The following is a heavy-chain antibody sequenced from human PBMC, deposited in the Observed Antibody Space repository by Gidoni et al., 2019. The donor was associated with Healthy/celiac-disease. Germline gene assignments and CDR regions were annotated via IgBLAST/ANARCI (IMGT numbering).Heavy chain of an antibody. J-gene: IGHJ4*02. CDR1: GFTFTSYA. CDR3: AKSKGSHDYFDY. V-gene: IGHV3-23*01. Sequence: EVQLLESGGGLVQPGGSLRLSCAASGFTFTSYAMSWVRQAPGKGLEWVSAISGSGGSTYYADSVKGRFTISRDNSKNTLYLQMNSLRAEDTAVYYCAKSKGSHDYFDYWGQGTLVTVSS. CDR2: ISGSGGST. D-gene: IGHD2-15*01.